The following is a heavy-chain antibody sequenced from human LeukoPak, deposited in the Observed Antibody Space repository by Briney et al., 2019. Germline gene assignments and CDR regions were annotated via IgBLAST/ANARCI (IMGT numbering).Heavy chain of an antibody. CDR3: ARGYLDWFDP. CDR2: IYYSGST. J-gene: IGHJ5*02. V-gene: IGHV4-59*01. D-gene: IGHD1-26*01. CDR1: GGSISSYF. Sequence: KALETLSLTCTVSGGSISSYFWTWIRQPPGKGLEWIGYIYYSGSTSYNPSLKSRVTMSVDTSKNQFSLNLNSVTAADTAVYYCARGYLDWFDPWGQGTLVTVSS.